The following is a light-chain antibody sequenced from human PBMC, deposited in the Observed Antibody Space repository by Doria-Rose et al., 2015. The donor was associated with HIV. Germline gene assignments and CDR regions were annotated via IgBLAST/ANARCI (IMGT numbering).Light chain of an antibody. CDR2: DAS. CDR3: QQYENLPLT. J-gene: IGKJ4*01. Sequence: QVTQSPSSLSASVGDRVTISCQASQDINNCLNWYQQKPGKAPKLLIYDASILETGVPSRFSGSGSVTDFNFTVSSLQPEDIATYYCQQYENLPLTFGGGTKIEI. V-gene: IGKV1-33*01. CDR1: QDINNC.